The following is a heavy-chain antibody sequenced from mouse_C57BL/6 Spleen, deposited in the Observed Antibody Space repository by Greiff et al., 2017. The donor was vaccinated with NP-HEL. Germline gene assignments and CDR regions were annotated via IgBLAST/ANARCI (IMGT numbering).Heavy chain of an antibody. D-gene: IGHD3-3*01. CDR1: GFTFSSYT. CDR2: ISGGGGNT. J-gene: IGHJ1*03. CDR3: ARQRRGPLYWYFDV. V-gene: IGHV5-9*01. Sequence: EVQLVESGGGLVKPGGSLKLSCAASGFTFSSYTMSWVRQTPEKRLEWVATISGGGGNTYYPDSVKGRFTISRDNAKNTLYLQMSSLRSEDTALYYCARQRRGPLYWYFDVWGTGTTVTVSS.